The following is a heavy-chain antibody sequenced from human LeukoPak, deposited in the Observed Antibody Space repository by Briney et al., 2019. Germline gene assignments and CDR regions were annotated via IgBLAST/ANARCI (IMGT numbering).Heavy chain of an antibody. V-gene: IGHV3-30*03. CDR2: ISHDGNVE. CDR1: GFTINNRG. J-gene: IGHJ5*01. CDR3: ARDWGVSGWYNWFDS. Sequence: GTSLRLSCEVSGFTINNRGMHWVRQAPGKAPEWVAMISHDGNVEFYLDSVKGRLTISRDNSKNTLYLQMNSLTTEDTATYYCARDWGVSGWYNWFDSWGQGTQVTISS. D-gene: IGHD6-19*01.